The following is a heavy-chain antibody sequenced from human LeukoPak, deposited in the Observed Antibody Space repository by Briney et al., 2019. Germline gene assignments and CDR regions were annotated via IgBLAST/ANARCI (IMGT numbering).Heavy chain of an antibody. Sequence: GGSLRLSCAASGFTFSSYSMNWVRQAPGKGLEWVSSISSSSSYIYYADSVKGRFTISRDNAKNSLYLQMNSLRAEDTAVYYCASGRYRSGGSCYMDYWGQGTLVTVSS. CDR1: GFTFSSYS. D-gene: IGHD2-15*01. CDR2: ISSSSSYI. J-gene: IGHJ4*02. V-gene: IGHV3-21*01. CDR3: ASGRYRSGGSCYMDY.